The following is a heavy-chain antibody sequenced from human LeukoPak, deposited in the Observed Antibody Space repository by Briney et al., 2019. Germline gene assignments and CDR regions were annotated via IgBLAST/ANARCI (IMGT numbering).Heavy chain of an antibody. V-gene: IGHV4-34*01. CDR3: ARGGRITIFGVVIPPRYYFDY. J-gene: IGHJ4*02. D-gene: IGHD3-3*01. CDR1: GGSFSGYY. CDR2: INHSGGT. Sequence: SETLSLTCAVYGGSFSGYYWSWIRQPPGKGLEWIGEINHSGGTNYNPSLKSRVTISVDTSKNQFSLKLSSVTAADTAVYYCARGGRITIFGVVIPPRYYFDYWGQGTLVTVSS.